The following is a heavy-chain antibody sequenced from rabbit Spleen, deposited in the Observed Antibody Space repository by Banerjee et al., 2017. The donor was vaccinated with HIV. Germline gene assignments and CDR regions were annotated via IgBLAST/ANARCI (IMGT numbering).Heavy chain of an antibody. CDR3: VRDKASTSGDYGPYYFDL. J-gene: IGHJ4*01. CDR2: IDPLFGST. V-gene: IGHV1S40*01. Sequence: QSLEESGGDLVKPGASLTLTCTASGVSFSSTDYMCWVRQAPGRGLEWIGYIDPLFGSTYYASWVNGRFSISRENTQNTVSLQLNSLTAADTATYFCVRDKASTSGDYGPYYFDLWGPGTLVTVS. D-gene: IGHD1-1*01. CDR1: GVSFSSTDY.